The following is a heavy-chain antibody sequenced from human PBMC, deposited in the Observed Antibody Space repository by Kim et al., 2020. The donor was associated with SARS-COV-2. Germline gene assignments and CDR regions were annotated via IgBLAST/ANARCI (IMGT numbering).Heavy chain of an antibody. D-gene: IGHD2-21*01. Sequence: ASVKVSCKASGYTFTSYAMNWVRQAPGQGLEWMGWINTNTGGTTYAQGFLTRVTITGGTSIRITYIELHRLRMDDTAGYFWASEMYYCARRLKHFD. V-gene: IGHV1-2*02. CDR2: INTNTGGT. CDR1: GYTFTSYA. CDR3: ASEMYYCARRLKHFD. J-gene: IGHJ4*01.